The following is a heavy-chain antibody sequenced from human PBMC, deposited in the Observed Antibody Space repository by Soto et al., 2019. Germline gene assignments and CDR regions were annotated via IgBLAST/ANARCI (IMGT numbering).Heavy chain of an antibody. CDR1: GYSFTDYH. V-gene: IGHV1-2*04. CDR2: INPKSGGT. CDR3: ARGDSTDCSNGVCSFFYNHDMDV. D-gene: IGHD2-8*01. Sequence: ASVKVSCKASGYSFTDYHIHWVRQAPGQGLEWLGRINPKSGGTSTAQKFQGWVTMTTDTSISTASMELTRLTSDDTTIYYCARGDSTDCSNGVCSFFYNHDMDVWGQRTTVTVSS. J-gene: IGHJ6*02.